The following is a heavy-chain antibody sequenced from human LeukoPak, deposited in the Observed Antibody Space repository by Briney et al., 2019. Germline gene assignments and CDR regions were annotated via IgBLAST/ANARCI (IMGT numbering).Heavy chain of an antibody. CDR3: ARDTSPTYYYGMDV. V-gene: IGHV3-23*01. CDR1: GFTCSSFA. J-gene: IGHJ6*02. CDR2: ISGSGGST. D-gene: IGHD1-26*01. Sequence: GGSLRLSCAASGFTCSSFAMSWVPQAPGKGLEWVSAISGSGGSTYYADSVEGRFTISRDNSKNTLYLQMNSLRAEDTAVYYCARDTSPTYYYGMDVWGQGTTVTVSS.